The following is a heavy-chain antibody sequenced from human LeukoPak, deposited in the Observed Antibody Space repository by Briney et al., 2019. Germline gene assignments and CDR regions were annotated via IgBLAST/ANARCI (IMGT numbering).Heavy chain of an antibody. CDR3: ARVRRYFDWLPSKYYFDY. Sequence: PGGSLRLSCAASGFTFSSYWMPWVRQAAGKGLVWVSRINSDGSSTSYADSVKGRFTISRDNAKNTLYLQMNSLRAEDTAVYYCARVRRYFDWLPSKYYFDYWGQGTLVTVSS. D-gene: IGHD3-9*01. CDR1: GFTFSSYW. CDR2: INSDGSST. J-gene: IGHJ4*02. V-gene: IGHV3-74*01.